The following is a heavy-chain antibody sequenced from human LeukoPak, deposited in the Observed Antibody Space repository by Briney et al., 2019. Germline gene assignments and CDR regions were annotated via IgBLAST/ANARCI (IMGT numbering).Heavy chain of an antibody. CDR2: TKPDGTAE. Sequence: GGSLRLSCAASGFTFRNYWMGWVRQAPGKGLEWVANTKPDGTAEYYADSVRGRFTTSRDNANNFLYLQKNSLRGEDTAVYYCARDGGLHTNFDYWGQGTLVTVSS. CDR3: ARDGGLHTNFDY. J-gene: IGHJ4*02. V-gene: IGHV3-7*01. CDR1: GFTFRNYW. D-gene: IGHD2-15*01.